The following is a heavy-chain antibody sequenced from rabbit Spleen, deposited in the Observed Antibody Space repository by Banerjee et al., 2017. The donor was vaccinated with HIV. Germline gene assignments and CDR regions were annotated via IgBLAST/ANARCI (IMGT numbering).Heavy chain of an antibody. Sequence: QEQLVEYGGDLVQPEGSLTLTCKASGLDFSSSYWICWVRQAPGKGLEWIACIYAGSSGSTYYASWAKGRFTISKSSSTTVTLQMTSLAAADTATYFCARDLGDNSGTYDDGRGFALWGPGTLVTVS. J-gene: IGHJ4*01. CDR2: IYAGSSGST. CDR3: ARDLGDNSGTYDDGRGFAL. D-gene: IGHD7-1*01. CDR1: GLDFSSSYW. V-gene: IGHV1S45*01.